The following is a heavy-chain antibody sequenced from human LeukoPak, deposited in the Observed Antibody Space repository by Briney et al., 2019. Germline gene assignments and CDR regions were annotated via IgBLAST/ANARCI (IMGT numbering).Heavy chain of an antibody. D-gene: IGHD2-2*01. CDR3: ARTHEGCSSTSCADYYYYYMDV. J-gene: IGHJ6*03. CDR2: ISYDGSNK. V-gene: IGHV3-30*04. Sequence: GGSLRLSCAASGFTFSSYAMHWVRQAPGKGLEWVAVISYDGSNKYYADSVKGRFTISRDNSKNTLYLQMNSLRAEDTAVYYCARTHEGCSSTSCADYYYYYMDVWGKGTTVTVSS. CDR1: GFTFSSYA.